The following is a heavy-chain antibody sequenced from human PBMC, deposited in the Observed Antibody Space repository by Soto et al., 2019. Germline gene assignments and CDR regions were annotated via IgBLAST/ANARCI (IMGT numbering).Heavy chain of an antibody. CDR1: GGSISSSYW. D-gene: IGHD4-17*01. CDR2: VTHMGNT. CDR3: AKENTSLATVRFSFDN. V-gene: IGHV4-4*02. Sequence: QVQLQESGPGLVKPSGTLSLICAVSGGSISSSYWWSWVRQPPGKGLEWIGEVTHMGNTNYNPSLSWRLSISVDNSKNQFSLRLTSLTAADTAVYYCAKENTSLATVRFSFDNWGQGALVTVSS. J-gene: IGHJ4*02.